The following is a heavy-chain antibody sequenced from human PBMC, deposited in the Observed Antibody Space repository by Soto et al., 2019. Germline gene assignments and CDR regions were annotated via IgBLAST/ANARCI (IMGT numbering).Heavy chain of an antibody. D-gene: IGHD6-6*01. CDR3: ASGSHVPHF. V-gene: IGHV4-30-2*01. J-gene: IGHJ4*02. CDR1: GGSISSGDYS. Sequence: PSETLSLTCAVSGGSISSGDYSWSWIRQPPGKGLEWIGYIYRGGSTYFNPSLKSRVTISVDRSKNQFSLKLSSVTAADTAVYYCASGSHVPHFWGQGTLVT. CDR2: IYRGGST.